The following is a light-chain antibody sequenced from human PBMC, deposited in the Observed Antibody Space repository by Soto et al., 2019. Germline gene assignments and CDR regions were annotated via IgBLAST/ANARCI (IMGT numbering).Light chain of an antibody. J-gene: IGLJ3*02. V-gene: IGLV1-40*01. CDR2: ANI. CDR1: RSNIGAGFD. CDR3: QSYDSSLSGWL. Sequence: QAVVTQPPSVSGAPGQRVTISCTGSRSNIGAGFDVHWYQQLPGTAPKLLIYANINRPSGVPDRFSGSKSGTSASLAITGLQAEDEADYYCQSYDSSLSGWLFGGGTKLTVL.